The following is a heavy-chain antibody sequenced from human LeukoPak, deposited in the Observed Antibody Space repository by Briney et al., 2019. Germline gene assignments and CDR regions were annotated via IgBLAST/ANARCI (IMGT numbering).Heavy chain of an antibody. D-gene: IGHD2-15*01. V-gene: IGHV1-2*06. Sequence: GASVKVSCKASGYTFTDYYMHWVRQAPGQGLEWMGRINPKSGDTSFAQKFRGRVTMTRDTSVTTAYMEPGRLTSDDTAIYYCARDSRVAGDYWGQGTLVTVSS. CDR3: ARDSRVAGDY. CDR2: INPKSGDT. CDR1: GYTFTDYY. J-gene: IGHJ4*02.